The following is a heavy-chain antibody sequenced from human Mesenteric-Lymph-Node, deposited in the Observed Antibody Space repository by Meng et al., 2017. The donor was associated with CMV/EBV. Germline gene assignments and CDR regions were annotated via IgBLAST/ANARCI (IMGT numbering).Heavy chain of an antibody. V-gene: IGHV4-34*01. J-gene: IGHJ4*02. Sequence: GSLRLSCAVYGRSFSGYYWSWIRQPPGKGLEWIGEINHSGSTNYNPSLKSRVTISVDTSKNQFSLKLSSVTAADTAVYYCARGSILRFVGYWGQGTLVTVSS. D-gene: IGHD3-3*01. CDR1: GRSFSGYY. CDR3: ARGSILRFVGY. CDR2: INHSGST.